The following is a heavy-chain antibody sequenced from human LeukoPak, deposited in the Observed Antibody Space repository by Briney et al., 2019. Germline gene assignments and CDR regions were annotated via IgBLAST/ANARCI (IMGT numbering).Heavy chain of an antibody. J-gene: IGHJ4*02. D-gene: IGHD3-22*01. V-gene: IGHV3-30*04. CDR1: GFTFSSYA. CDR2: ISYDGSNK. CDR3: ARDLGYYDSSGYYYQYYFDY. Sequence: GGSLRLSCAASGFTFSSYAMHWVRQAPGKGLEWVAVISYDGSNKYYADSVKGRFTISRDNSKNTLYLQMNSLRAEDTAVYYCARDLGYYDSSGYYYQYYFDYWGRGTLVTVSS.